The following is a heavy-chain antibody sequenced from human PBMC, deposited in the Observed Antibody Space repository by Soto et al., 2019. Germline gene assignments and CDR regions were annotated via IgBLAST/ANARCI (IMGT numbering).Heavy chain of an antibody. CDR2: TYYRSKWYN. CDR3: ARGFGSSSGVYYYYYMDV. CDR1: GDSVSSNSAA. Sequence: SQTLSLTCAISGDSVSSNSAAWNWIRQSPSRGLEWLGRTYYRSKWYNDYAVSVKSRMTINPDTSKNQFSLQLNSVTPEDTAVYYCARGFGSSSGVYYYYYMDVWGKGTTVTVSS. D-gene: IGHD6-6*01. V-gene: IGHV6-1*01. J-gene: IGHJ6*03.